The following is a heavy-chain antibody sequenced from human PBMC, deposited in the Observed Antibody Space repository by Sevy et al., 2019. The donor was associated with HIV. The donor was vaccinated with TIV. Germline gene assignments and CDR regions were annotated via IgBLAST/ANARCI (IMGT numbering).Heavy chain of an antibody. D-gene: IGHD2-2*01. V-gene: IGHV3-23*01. CDR2: TSARDSST. CDR1: GFTFSSYA. J-gene: IGHJ4*02. Sequence: GGSLRLSCVASGFTFSSYAVSRVRQAPGKGLEWVAATSARDSSTYHADSVGGRFTISRDNSKNTLYLQMNSLRAEDTAVYYCARAPDPSCRSTRCYYFDYWGQGTLVTVSS. CDR3: ARAPDPSCRSTRCYYFDY.